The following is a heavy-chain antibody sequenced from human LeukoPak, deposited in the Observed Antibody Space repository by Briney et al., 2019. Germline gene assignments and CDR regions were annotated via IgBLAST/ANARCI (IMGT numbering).Heavy chain of an antibody. J-gene: IGHJ4*02. D-gene: IGHD2-2*01. CDR1: GFTFSSYV. Sequence: GGSLRPSCAASGFTFSSYVMSWVRRAPGKGLAWVSSISGRGVGTFYADSVKGRFTISRDNSKNTLYLQMNSLRADDTAVYYCAKGRQYQLLTKPFDYWGQGTLVTVSS. CDR2: ISGRGVGT. V-gene: IGHV3-23*01. CDR3: AKGRQYQLLTKPFDY.